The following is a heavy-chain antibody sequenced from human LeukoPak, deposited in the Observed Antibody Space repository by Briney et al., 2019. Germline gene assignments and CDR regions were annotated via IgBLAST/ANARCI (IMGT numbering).Heavy chain of an antibody. V-gene: IGHV3-30*04. CDR2: ISYDGSNK. CDR3: ARDFYPPSGGFDY. J-gene: IGHJ4*02. D-gene: IGHD2/OR15-2a*01. CDR1: GFTFSSYA. Sequence: GGSLRLSCAASGFTFSSYAMHWVRQAPGKGLEWVAVISYDGSNKYYADSVKGRFTISRDNAKNSLYLQMNSLRAEDTAVYYCARDFYPPSGGFDYWGQGTLVTVSS.